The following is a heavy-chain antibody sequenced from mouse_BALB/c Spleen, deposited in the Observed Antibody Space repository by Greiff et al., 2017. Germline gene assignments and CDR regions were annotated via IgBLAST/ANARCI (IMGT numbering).Heavy chain of an antibody. CDR2: FYPGSGSI. J-gene: IGHJ4*01. V-gene: IGHV1-62-2*01. CDR1: GYTFTEYI. D-gene: IGHD2-3*01. Sequence: VQLVESGAGLVKPGASVKLSCKASGYTFTEYIIHWVKQRSGQGLEWIGWFYPGSGSIKYNEKFKDKATLTADKSSSTVYMELSRLTSEDSAVYFCARHEGGLMAMDYWGQGTSVTVSS. CDR3: ARHEGGLMAMDY.